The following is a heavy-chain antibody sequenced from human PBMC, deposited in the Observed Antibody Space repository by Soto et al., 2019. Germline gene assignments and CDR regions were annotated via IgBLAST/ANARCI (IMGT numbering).Heavy chain of an antibody. V-gene: IGHV4-39*01. J-gene: IGHJ6*02. CDR1: GGSISSSSYY. CDR3: ARRGNSWSGYYYYYGMDV. Sequence: SETLSLTCTVSGGSISSSSYYWGWVRQPPGEGLEWIGSIYYSGSTYYNPSLKSRVTISVDTSKNQFSLKLSSVTAADTAVYYCARRGNSWSGYYYYYGMDVWGQGTTVTVSS. CDR2: IYYSGST. D-gene: IGHD6-13*01.